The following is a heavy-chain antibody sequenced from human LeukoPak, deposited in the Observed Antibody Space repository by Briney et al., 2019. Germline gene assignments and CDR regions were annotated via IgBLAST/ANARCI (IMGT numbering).Heavy chain of an antibody. Sequence: KPSQTLSLTCTVSGVSISSGAFYWTWIRQHPGKGLEWIGYIYYGGSTYYNPSLKSRLTISVDTSKNQLSLKLSSVTAADTAVYYCARESPLVRGVLDYWGQGTLVTVSS. V-gene: IGHV4-31*03. D-gene: IGHD3-10*01. CDR3: ARESPLVRGVLDY. J-gene: IGHJ4*02. CDR1: GVSISSGAFY. CDR2: IYYGGST.